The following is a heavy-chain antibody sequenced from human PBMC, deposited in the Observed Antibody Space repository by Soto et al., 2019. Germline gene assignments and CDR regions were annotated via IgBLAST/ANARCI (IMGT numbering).Heavy chain of an antibody. J-gene: IGHJ2*01. CDR2: IYYSGST. Sequence: SETLSLTCTVSGGSLSSSSYYWGWIRQPPGKGLEWIGSIYYSGSTYYNPSLKSRVTISVDTSKNQFSLKLSSVTAADTAVYYCARPGDGYTSDWYFDLWGRGPLVT. D-gene: IGHD5-12*01. CDR3: ARPGDGYTSDWYFDL. CDR1: GGSLSSSSYY. V-gene: IGHV4-39*01.